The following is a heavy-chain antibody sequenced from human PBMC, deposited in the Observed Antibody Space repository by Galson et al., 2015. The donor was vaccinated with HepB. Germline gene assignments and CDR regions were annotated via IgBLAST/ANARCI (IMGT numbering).Heavy chain of an antibody. J-gene: IGHJ6*03. CDR1: GFTFSNAW. V-gene: IGHV3-15*07. D-gene: IGHD1-1*01. CDR2: IKSKTDGGTT. CDR3: TTDRPNWNPFYYYYYMDV. Sequence: SLRLSCAASGFTFSNAWMNWVRQAPGKGLEWVGRIKSKTDGGTTDYAAPVKGRFTISRDDSKNTLYLQMNSLKTEDTAVYYCTTDRPNWNPFYYYYYMDVWGKGTTVTVSS.